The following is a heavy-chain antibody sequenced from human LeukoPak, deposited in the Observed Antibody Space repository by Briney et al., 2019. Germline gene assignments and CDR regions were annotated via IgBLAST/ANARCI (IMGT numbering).Heavy chain of an antibody. CDR2: IGYDGGNK. CDR1: GFTFSSYV. CDR3: ARDRSQYYYGSSGYGDFDY. Sequence: PGGSLRLSCAASGFTFSSYVMHWVRQAPGKGLEWVAVIGYDGGNKFYADSVKGRFTISRDNPKSTVFLQMNSLRAEDTAVYYCARDRSQYYYGSSGYGDFDYWGQGTLVTVSS. D-gene: IGHD3-22*01. J-gene: IGHJ4*02. V-gene: IGHV3-33*01.